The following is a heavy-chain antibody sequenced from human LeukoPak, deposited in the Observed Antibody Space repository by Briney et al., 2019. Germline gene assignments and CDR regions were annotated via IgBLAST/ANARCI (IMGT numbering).Heavy chain of an antibody. Sequence: GGSLRLSCAASGFTVSSNYMSWVRQAPGKGLEWVSVIYRGGSTYYADSVKGRFTISRDNSKNTLYLQMNSLRAEDTAVYYCARVRAYCGGDCYSGYYYYGMDVWGQGTTVTVSS. D-gene: IGHD2-21*02. J-gene: IGHJ6*02. CDR1: GFTVSSNY. V-gene: IGHV3-53*01. CDR2: IYRGGST. CDR3: ARVRAYCGGDCYSGYYYYGMDV.